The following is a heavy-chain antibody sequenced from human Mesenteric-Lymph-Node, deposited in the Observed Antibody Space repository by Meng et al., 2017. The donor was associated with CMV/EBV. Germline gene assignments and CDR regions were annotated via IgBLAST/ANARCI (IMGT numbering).Heavy chain of an antibody. J-gene: IGHJ4*02. CDR3: ARDNMGSLDY. CDR2: HSSGSA. D-gene: IGHD1-26*01. V-gene: IGHV4-59*01. Sequence: ESLKISCSVSGGSISGYQWAWVRQAPGKGLEWIGHSSGSATYNPSLKSRVTISVDASKTQFSLNLNFVTAADTALYFCARDNMGSLDYWGQGALVTVSS. CDR1: GGSISGYQ.